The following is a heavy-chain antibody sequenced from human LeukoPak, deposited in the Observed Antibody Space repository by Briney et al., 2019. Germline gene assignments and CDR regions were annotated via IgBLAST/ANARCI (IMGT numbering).Heavy chain of an antibody. D-gene: IGHD3-16*01. CDR3: TTSMMTFGGVIAH. V-gene: IGHV3-15*01. CDR1: GGSFSGYY. J-gene: IGHJ5*02. Sequence: ETLSLTCAVYGGSFSGYYWSWVRQAPGKGLEWVGRIKSKIDGGTTDYAAPVKGRFTISRDDSKNTLYLQMNSLKTEDTAVYYCTTSMMTFGGVIAHWGQGTLVTVSS. CDR2: IKSKIDGGTT.